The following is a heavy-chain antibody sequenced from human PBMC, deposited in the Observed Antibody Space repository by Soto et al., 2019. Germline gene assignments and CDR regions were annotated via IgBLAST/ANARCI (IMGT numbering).Heavy chain of an antibody. J-gene: IGHJ4*02. CDR1: GFTFSSYD. CDR2: IGTGGDT. CDR3: GRGRERHSTGLVDY. Sequence: GGSLRLSCAASGFTFSSYDMHWVRQAPGKGLEWVSAIGTGGDTYYSGSVKGRFTISRENARNSLYLQMNDLRAGDSGVYYCGRGRERHSTGLVDYWGQGT. V-gene: IGHV3-13*01. D-gene: IGHD6-19*01.